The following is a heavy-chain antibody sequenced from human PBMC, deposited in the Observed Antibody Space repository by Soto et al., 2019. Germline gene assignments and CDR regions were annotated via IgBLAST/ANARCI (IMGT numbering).Heavy chain of an antibody. CDR2: IYHSGST. CDR3: ASGYSSSSGGFDP. V-gene: IGHV4-4*02. Sequence: PSETLSLTCAVSGGSISSSNWWSWVRQPPGKGLEWIGEIYHSGSTNYNPSLKSRVTISVDKSKNQFSLKLSSVTAADTAVYYCASGYSSSSGGFDPWGQGTLITVYS. D-gene: IGHD6-6*01. CDR1: GGSISSSNW. J-gene: IGHJ5*02.